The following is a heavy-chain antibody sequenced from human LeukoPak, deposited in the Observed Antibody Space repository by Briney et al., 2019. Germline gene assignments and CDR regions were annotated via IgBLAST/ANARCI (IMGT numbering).Heavy chain of an antibody. D-gene: IGHD6-6*01. CDR2: INPNSGGT. V-gene: IGHV1-2*02. CDR1: GYTFTGYY. CDR3: ARGSSSSLLILDY. Sequence: EASVKVSCKASGYTFTGYYMHWVRQAPGQGLEWMGWINPNSGGTNYAQNFQGRVTMTRDTSISTAYMELSRLGSDDTAVYYCARGSSSSLLILDYWGQGTLVTVSS. J-gene: IGHJ4*02.